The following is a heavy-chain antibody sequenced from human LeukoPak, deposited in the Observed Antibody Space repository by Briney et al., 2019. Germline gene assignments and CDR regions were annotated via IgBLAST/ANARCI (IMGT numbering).Heavy chain of an antibody. CDR1: GFTFSSSA. J-gene: IGHJ6*03. CDR3: AKDAVTALAGYYYYMDV. CDR2: ISGSGSGGST. Sequence: GGSLRLSCAASGFTFSSSAMSWVRQAPGKGLEWVSNISGSGSGGSTYYVDSVKGRFTISRDNSKNTLYLQMNSLRADDTAVYYCAKDAVTALAGYYYYMDVWGKGTMVTVSS. V-gene: IGHV3-23*01. D-gene: IGHD6-19*01.